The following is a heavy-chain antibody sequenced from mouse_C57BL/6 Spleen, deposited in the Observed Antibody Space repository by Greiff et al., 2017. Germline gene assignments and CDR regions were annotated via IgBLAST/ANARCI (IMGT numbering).Heavy chain of an antibody. CDR1: GFTFSSYA. J-gene: IGHJ3*01. D-gene: IGHD2-4*01. Sequence: EVKLVESGGGLVKPGGSLKLSCAASGFTFSSYAMSWVRQTPEKRLEWVATISDGGSYTYYPDNVKGRFTISRDNAKNNLYLQMSHLKSEDTAMYYCARKGGLPAWFAYWGQGTLVTVSA. CDR2: ISDGGSYT. V-gene: IGHV5-4*03. CDR3: ARKGGLPAWFAY.